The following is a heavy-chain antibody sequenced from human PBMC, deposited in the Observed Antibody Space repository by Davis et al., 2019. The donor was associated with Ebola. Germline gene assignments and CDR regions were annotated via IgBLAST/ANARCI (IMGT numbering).Heavy chain of an antibody. J-gene: IGHJ4*02. CDR1: GFTVSSTY. V-gene: IGHV3-23*01. CDR2: ISGSGGST. D-gene: IGHD3-9*01. CDR3: AKEGYFDWLLHFDY. Sequence: LKISCAASGFTVSSTYMTWVRQAPGKGLEWVSGISGSGGSTYYADSVKGRFTISRDNSKNTLYMQMNSLRAEDTAIYYCAKEGYFDWLLHFDYWGQGTLVTVSS.